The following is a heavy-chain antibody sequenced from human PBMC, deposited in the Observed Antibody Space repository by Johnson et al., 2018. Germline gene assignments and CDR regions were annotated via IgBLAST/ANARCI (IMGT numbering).Heavy chain of an antibody. CDR2: ISHDGSNK. D-gene: IGHD2-2*01. CDR3: ARERSRTSYYYYGMDV. V-gene: IGHV3-30*03. Sequence: QVQLVQSGGGVVQPGKSLRLSCAVSVFTFSNYGMHWVRQAPGEGLEWVSVISHDGSNKYYADSVKCRFTISRDNSKNTLYLQMNSLGAEDTAVYYCARERSRTSYYYYGMDVWGQGTTVTVSS. J-gene: IGHJ6*02. CDR1: VFTFSNYG.